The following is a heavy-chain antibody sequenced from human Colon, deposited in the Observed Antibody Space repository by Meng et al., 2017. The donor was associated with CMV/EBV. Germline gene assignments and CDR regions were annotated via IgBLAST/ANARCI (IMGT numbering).Heavy chain of an antibody. CDR1: GFTFSSYG. D-gene: IGHD2-21*02. V-gene: IGHV3-23*01. CDR3: AKIRGRGTVVTPTYLYGLDV. J-gene: IGHJ6*02. Sequence: GSLKISCAASGFTFSSYGMNWVRQAPGKGLEWVSSITGSGATPYYAESVKGRFTVSRDNSKNTLYLQMNSLRVEDTAVYYCAKIRGRGTVVTPTYLYGLDVWGQGTTVTVSS. CDR2: ITGSGATP.